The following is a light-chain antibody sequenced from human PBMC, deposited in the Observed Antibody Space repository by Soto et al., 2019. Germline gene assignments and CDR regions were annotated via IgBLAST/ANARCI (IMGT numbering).Light chain of an antibody. CDR3: QQYKNWPPIA. V-gene: IGKV3-15*01. J-gene: IGKJ1*01. CDR2: GAP. Sequence: EIVMKQSPASLSGWAREKVTVACRASQSVSTNLAWYQQKPGQAPRLLIYGAPTRATGIPARFSGSVSGTEFTLTISSLQSEDLAVYFCQQYKNWPPIAFGQGTKVDI. CDR1: QSVSTN.